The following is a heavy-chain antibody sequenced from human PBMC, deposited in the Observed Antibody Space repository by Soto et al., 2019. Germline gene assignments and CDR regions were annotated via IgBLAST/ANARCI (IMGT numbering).Heavy chain of an antibody. V-gene: IGHV3-23*01. D-gene: IGHD6-19*01. CDR2: ISHDATRA. J-gene: IGHJ4*02. CDR1: GFTFNSFD. CDR3: AKDSPRNSGWCHFDH. Sequence: EVQLLESGGGLVQPGGSLRLSCAASGFTFNSFDMAWVRQGPGKGLDWVTGISHDATRAYYADSAKGRFTISRDNSENTLSLQMNSLRAEDTVIYYCAKDSPRNSGWCHFDHWGQGILVTVSS.